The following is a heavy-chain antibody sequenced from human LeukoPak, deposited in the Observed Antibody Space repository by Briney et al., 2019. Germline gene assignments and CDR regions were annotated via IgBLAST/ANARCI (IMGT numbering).Heavy chain of an antibody. D-gene: IGHD2-15*01. V-gene: IGHV1-8*01. CDR2: MNPNSGNT. CDR3: ARGKSGRHCSGGSCYVDYYYMDV. J-gene: IGHJ6*03. CDR1: GYTFTSYG. Sequence: ASVKVSCKASGYTFTSYGITWVRQATGQGLEWMGWMNPNSGNTGYAQKFQGRVTMTRNTSISTAYMELSSLRSEDTAVYYCARGKSGRHCSGGSCYVDYYYMDVWGKGTTVTVSS.